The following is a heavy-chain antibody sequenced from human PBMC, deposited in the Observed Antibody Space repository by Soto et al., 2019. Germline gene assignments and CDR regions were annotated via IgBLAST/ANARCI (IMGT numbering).Heavy chain of an antibody. Sequence: ASVKVSCKASGYTFTSYDISWVRQAPGQGLEWMGWISAYNGNTNYAQKLQGRVTMTTDTSTSTAYMELRSLRSDDTAVYYCARTPPDWNDGGVNDAFDIWGQGTMVTVSS. CDR1: GYTFTSYD. CDR3: ARTPPDWNDGGVNDAFDI. CDR2: ISAYNGNT. J-gene: IGHJ3*02. D-gene: IGHD1-1*01. V-gene: IGHV1-18*01.